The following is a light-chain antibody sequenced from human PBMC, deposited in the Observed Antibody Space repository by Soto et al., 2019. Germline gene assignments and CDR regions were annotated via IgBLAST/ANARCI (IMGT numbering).Light chain of an antibody. V-gene: IGKV1-39*01. CDR3: QQIHSTSSYT. J-gene: IGKJ2*01. CDR2: AAS. CDR1: QNIRNY. Sequence: DIQMTQSPSSLSASVGDRVTITCRASQNIRNYLNWYQQRPGKTPNLLVYAASNLRSGVPSRFSGSGSGTDFTLTISNLKPEDFGTYYCQQIHSTSSYTFGQGSRVDVK.